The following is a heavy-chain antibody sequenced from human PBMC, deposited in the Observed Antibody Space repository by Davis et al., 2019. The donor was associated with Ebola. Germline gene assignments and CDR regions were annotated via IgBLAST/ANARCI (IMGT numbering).Heavy chain of an antibody. J-gene: IGHJ4*02. Sequence: PGGSLRLSCRGSGFTFGDYAMSWVRQAPGKGLVWVSRINSDGSSTSYADSVKGRFTISRDNAKNTLYLQMNSLRAEDTAVYYCAKAVAGSNPFDYWGQGTLVTVSS. CDR2: INSDGSST. V-gene: IGHV3-74*01. CDR1: GFTFGDYA. CDR3: AKAVAGSNPFDY. D-gene: IGHD6-19*01.